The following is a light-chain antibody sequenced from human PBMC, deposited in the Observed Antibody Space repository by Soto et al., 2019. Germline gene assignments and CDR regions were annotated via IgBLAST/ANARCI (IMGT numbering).Light chain of an antibody. J-gene: IGLJ2*01. Sequence: QPVLTQSPSASASLGASVKLTCTLSSGHSSNAIAWHQQQPEKAPRYLMNLNSDGSHNKGDGIPDRFSGSSSGAERYLTISSLQSDDEADYYCQTWGTGIVVFGGGTKVTVL. CDR3: QTWGTGIVV. V-gene: IGLV4-69*01. CDR2: LNSDGSH. CDR1: SGHSSNA.